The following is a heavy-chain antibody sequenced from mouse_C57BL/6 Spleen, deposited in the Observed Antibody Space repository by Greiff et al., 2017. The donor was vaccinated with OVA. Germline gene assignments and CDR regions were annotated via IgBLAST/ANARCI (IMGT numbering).Heavy chain of an antibody. V-gene: IGHV1-82*01. CDR2: IYPGDGDT. D-gene: IGHD1-1*01. J-gene: IGHJ2*01. Sequence: QVQLKESGPELVKPGASVKISCKASGYAFSSSWMNWVKQRPGKGLEWIGRIYPGDGDTNYNGKFKGKATLTADKSSSTAYMQLSSLTSEDSAVYFCARAHPHYYGSLFDYWGQGTTLTVSS. CDR3: ARAHPHYYGSLFDY. CDR1: GYAFSSSW.